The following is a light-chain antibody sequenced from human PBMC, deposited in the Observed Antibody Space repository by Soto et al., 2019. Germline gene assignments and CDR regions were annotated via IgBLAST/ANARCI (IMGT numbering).Light chain of an antibody. CDR1: NSNIGSNT. CDR3: ASWDDSLDGPV. Sequence: QSVLTQPPSASGTPGQRVTISCSGSNSNIGSNTVNWYQQLPGTAPKLLIYTNNQRPSGVPDRFSGSKSGTSASLAIGGLRTEDEADYYCASWDDSLDGPVFGGGTKLTVL. CDR2: TNN. V-gene: IGLV1-44*01. J-gene: IGLJ2*01.